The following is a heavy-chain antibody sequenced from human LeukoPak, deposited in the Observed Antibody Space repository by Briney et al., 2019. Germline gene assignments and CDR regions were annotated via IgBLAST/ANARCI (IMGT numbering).Heavy chain of an antibody. CDR1: GYTFTSYD. Sequence: ASVKVSCKASGYTFTSYDINWVRQATGQGLEWMGWMNPNSGNTGYAQKFQGRVTMTRNTSISTAYMELSSLRSEDTAVYYCARGDVLRFLKWLPPPNGMDVWGQGTTVTVSS. CDR2: MNPNSGNT. CDR3: ARGDVLRFLKWLPPPNGMDV. J-gene: IGHJ6*02. V-gene: IGHV1-8*01. D-gene: IGHD3-3*01.